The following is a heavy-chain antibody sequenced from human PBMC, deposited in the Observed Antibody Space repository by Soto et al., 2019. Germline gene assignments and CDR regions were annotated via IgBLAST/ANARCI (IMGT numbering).Heavy chain of an antibody. CDR2: ISSSSSYI. Sequence: PGGSLRLSCAASGFTFSSYSMNWVRQAPGKGLEWVSSISSSSSYIYYADTVKGRFTISRDNAKNSLYLQMNSLRAEDTAVYYCARDSCSSTSCYAGRGYYYYYGMDVWGQGTTVTVSS. CDR3: ARDSCSSTSCYAGRGYYYYYGMDV. V-gene: IGHV3-21*01. CDR1: GFTFSSYS. D-gene: IGHD2-2*01. J-gene: IGHJ6*02.